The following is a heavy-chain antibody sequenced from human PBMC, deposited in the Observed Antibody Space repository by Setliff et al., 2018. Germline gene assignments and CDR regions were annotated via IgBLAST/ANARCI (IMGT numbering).Heavy chain of an antibody. V-gene: IGHV4-34*01. Sequence: PSETLSLTCTAYGGTFSDYYWTWIRQPPGKGLEWIGVINHSGTTNYNPSLKSRVTISVDTSKNQFSLTMTSVTAADAAVYYCARGRNVAARLYDTWGQGSRVTVSS. J-gene: IGHJ5*02. CDR1: GGTFSDYY. D-gene: IGHD6-6*01. CDR3: ARGRNVAARLYDT. CDR2: INHSGTT.